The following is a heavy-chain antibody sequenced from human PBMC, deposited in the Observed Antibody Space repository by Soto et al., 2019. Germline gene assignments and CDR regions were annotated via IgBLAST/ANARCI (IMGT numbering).Heavy chain of an antibody. CDR1: GSSISSGGYY. Sequence: PSETRCLTGTVSGSSISSGGYYWSSSRQHPAKGLKWIGDIYYSGSSYYQRSVKSRVTISVDTSKSQCPRKLGSVTAAYTAVYYCATAHDSGGNKWHYYLDYWGQGTMVTVSS. V-gene: IGHV4-31*03. D-gene: IGHD3-22*01. J-gene: IGHJ4*02. CDR3: ATAHDSGGNKWHYYLDY. CDR2: IYYSGSS.